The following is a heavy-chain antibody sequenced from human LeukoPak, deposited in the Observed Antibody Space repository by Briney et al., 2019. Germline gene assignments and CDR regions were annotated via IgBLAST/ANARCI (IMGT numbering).Heavy chain of an antibody. D-gene: IGHD3-22*01. J-gene: IGHJ6*03. CDR3: ARDYFDSSGYYGRGGYYYMDV. V-gene: IGHV4-4*07. CDR2: IYTSGST. CDR1: GASISSYY. Sequence: SETLSLTCTVSGASISSYYWSWIRQPAGKGLEWIGRIYTSGSTNYNPSVKSRVTISVDKSKNQCSLKLSSVTAADTAVYYCARDYFDSSGYYGRGGYYYMDVWGKGTTVTVSS.